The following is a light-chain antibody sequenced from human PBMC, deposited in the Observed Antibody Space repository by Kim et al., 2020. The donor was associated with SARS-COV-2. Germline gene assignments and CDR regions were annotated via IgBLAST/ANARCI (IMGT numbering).Light chain of an antibody. J-gene: IGLJ2*01. V-gene: IGLV6-57*03. CDR2: EDN. CDR1: SGSIASNF. Sequence: GTTVAISGTRGSGSIASNFVQWYQQRPGSAPTTVIYEDNQGPSGVPDRFSGSIDSSSNSASLTISGLKTEDEADYYCQSYDSSIVVFGGGTQLTVL. CDR3: QSYDSSIVV.